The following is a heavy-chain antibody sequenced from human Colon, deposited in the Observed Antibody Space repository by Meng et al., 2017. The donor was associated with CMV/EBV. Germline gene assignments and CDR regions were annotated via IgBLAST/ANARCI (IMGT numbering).Heavy chain of an antibody. CDR1: GGSISGYY. CDR2: MHTSGTT. Sequence: QLQLQESGPGLGKPSETLSHPCSVSGGSISGYYWNWIRQPAGKVLEWIGRMHTSGTTNYNPSLKSRVTVSLDTSKNQVSLKLTSVTAADTAVYYCARDPEDGWAYFDYWGQGALVTVSS. D-gene: IGHD5-24*01. J-gene: IGHJ4*02. V-gene: IGHV4-4*07. CDR3: ARDPEDGWAYFDY.